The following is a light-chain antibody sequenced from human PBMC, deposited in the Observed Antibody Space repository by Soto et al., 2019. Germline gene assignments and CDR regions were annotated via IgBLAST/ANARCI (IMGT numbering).Light chain of an antibody. V-gene: IGKV3D-20*02. Sequence: EIVLTQSPGTLSLSPGERATLSCRASQSVSSNYFSWYQQKPGQAPRLLIYGASRRAAGLPDRYGGSGCRKVFTLTISSLEPEDFADYCCQHSSYSSRFGQGTKVDIK. J-gene: IGKJ1*01. CDR3: QHSSYSSR. CDR1: QSVSSNY. CDR2: GAS.